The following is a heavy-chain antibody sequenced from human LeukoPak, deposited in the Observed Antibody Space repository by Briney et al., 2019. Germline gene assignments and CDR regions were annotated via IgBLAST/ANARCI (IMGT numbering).Heavy chain of an antibody. J-gene: IGHJ5*02. Sequence: GGYLRLSCAASGFTFNNYAMNWLRQAPGKGLEWLSSISDSGVSTYYADSVKGPFTISRDTYTNTLYLYIDSLRAEDAAVYYCATPISSYSTSPSNWFDAWGREPWSPSPQ. CDR2: ISDSGVST. CDR3: ATPISSYSTSPSNWFDA. D-gene: IGHD2-2*01. V-gene: IGHV3-23*01. CDR1: GFTFNNYA.